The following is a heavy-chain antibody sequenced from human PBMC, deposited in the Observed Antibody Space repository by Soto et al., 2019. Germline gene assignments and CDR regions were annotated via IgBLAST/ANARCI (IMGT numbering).Heavy chain of an antibody. Sequence: PGGSLRLSCEASGFTFSYYGMHWVRQAPGKGLEWVAVIWFDGSSKYYADSVKGRFTISRDNSKNTLYLQMNSLRAEDTAIYYCARDFRGEYCSGGNCYLDYWGQGTLVTVSS. CDR2: IWFDGSSK. V-gene: IGHV3-33*01. J-gene: IGHJ4*02. D-gene: IGHD2-15*01. CDR1: GFTFSYYG. CDR3: ARDFRGEYCSGGNCYLDY.